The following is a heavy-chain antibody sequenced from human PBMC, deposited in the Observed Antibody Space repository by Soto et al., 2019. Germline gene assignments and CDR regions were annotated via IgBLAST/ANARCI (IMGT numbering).Heavy chain of an antibody. V-gene: IGHV1-69*13. CDR1: GGTFSSYA. CDR2: IIPIFGTA. CDR3: GREVARRDAYYGIDV. D-gene: IGHD5-12*01. Sequence: SVKVSCTASGGTFSSYAISWVRQAPGQGLEWMGGIIPIFGTANYAQKFQGRVTITADESTSTAYMELSSLRSEDTALYFCGREVARRDAYYGIDVWGQGTTVTVSS. J-gene: IGHJ6*02.